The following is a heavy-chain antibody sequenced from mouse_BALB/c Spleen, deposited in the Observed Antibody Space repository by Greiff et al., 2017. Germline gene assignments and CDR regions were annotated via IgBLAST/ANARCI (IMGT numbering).Heavy chain of an antibody. Sequence: VKVVESGPGLVAPSQSLSITCTVSGFSLTSYGVHWVRQPPGKGLEWLGVIWAGGSTNYNSALMSRLSISKDNSKSQVFLKMNSLQTDDTAMYYCARGPDWYFDVWGAGTTVTVSS. CDR3: ARGPDWYFDV. CDR1: GFSLTSYG. CDR2: IWAGGST. J-gene: IGHJ1*01. V-gene: IGHV2-9*02.